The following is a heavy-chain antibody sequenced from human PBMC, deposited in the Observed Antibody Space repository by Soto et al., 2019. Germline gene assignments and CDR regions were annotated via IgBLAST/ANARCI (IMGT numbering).Heavy chain of an antibody. V-gene: IGHV3-23*01. CDR3: AKHGIRWYAAFDY. CDR2: ISGSGGST. D-gene: IGHD2-15*01. J-gene: IGHJ4*02. CDR1: GFTFSRYA. Sequence: GGPLRLSCAASGFTFSRYAMSWVRQAPGKGLEWVSAISGSGGSTYYADSVKGRFTISRDNSKNTLYLQMNSLRAEHPPVYYCAKHGIRWYAAFDYWGQGALATVSS.